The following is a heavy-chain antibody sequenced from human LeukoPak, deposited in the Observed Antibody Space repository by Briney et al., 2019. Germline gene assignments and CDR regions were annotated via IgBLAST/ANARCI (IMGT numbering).Heavy chain of an antibody. CDR2: ISYDGSDK. CDR1: GFTFSSYG. V-gene: IGHV3-30*18. D-gene: IGHD4-17*01. Sequence: GGSLRLSCAASGFTFSSYGMHWVRQAPGKGLEWVAVISYDGSDKYYADSVKGRFTISRDNSKNTLYLQMNSLRAEDTAVYYCAKSHYGDYQDAFDIWGQGTMVTVSS. J-gene: IGHJ3*02. CDR3: AKSHYGDYQDAFDI.